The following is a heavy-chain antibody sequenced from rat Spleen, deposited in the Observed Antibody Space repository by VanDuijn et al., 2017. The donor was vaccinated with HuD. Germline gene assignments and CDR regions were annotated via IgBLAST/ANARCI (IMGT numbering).Heavy chain of an antibody. Sequence: QVQLKESGPGLVQPSQTLSLTCTVSGFSLISNSVHWVRQPPGKGLEWMGGIWGDGSTDYNSVLKSRLTVNRDTSKSQVFLKMNSLQTDDTAMYFCARLTGYWGQGTLVTVSS. D-gene: IGHD1-4*01. V-gene: IGHV2-1*01. CDR2: IWGDGST. CDR3: ARLTGY. J-gene: IGHJ3*01. CDR1: GFSLISNS.